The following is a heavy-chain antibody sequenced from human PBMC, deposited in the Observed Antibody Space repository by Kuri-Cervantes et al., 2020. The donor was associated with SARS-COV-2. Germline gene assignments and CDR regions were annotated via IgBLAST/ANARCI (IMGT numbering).Heavy chain of an antibody. D-gene: IGHD2-15*01. CDR1: GFTFSSYG. CDR3: AKTSAGWLFGY. Sequence: GESLKISCAASGFTFSSYGMHWVRQAPGKGLEWVAVISYDGSNKYYADSVKGRFTISRDNSKNTLYLQMNSLRAEDTAVYTCAKTSAGWLFGYWGQGTLVTVSS. J-gene: IGHJ4*02. CDR2: ISYDGSNK. V-gene: IGHV3-30*18.